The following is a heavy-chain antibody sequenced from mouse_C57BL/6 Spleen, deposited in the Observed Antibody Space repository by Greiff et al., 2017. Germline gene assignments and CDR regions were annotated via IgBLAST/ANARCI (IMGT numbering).Heavy chain of an antibody. CDR1: GYTFTSYW. CDR3: ARRGYSNYDGY. Sequence: QVQLKQPGAELVKPGASVKLSCKASGYTFTSYWMQWVKQRPGQGLEWIGEIDPSDSYTNYNQKFKGKATLTVDTSSSTAYMQLSSLTSEDSAVYYCARRGYSNYDGYWGQGTILTVSS. J-gene: IGHJ2*01. V-gene: IGHV1-50*01. CDR2: IDPSDSYT. D-gene: IGHD2-5*01.